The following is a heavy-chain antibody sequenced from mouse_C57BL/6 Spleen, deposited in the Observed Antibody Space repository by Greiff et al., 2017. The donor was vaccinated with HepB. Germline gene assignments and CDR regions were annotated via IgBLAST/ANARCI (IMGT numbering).Heavy chain of an antibody. V-gene: IGHV7-3*01. CDR3: ARTTGFYAMDD. D-gene: IGHD5-5*01. J-gene: IGHJ4*01. CDR1: GFTFTDYY. CDR2: IRNKANGYTT. Sequence: EVQVVESGGGLVQPGGSLSLSCAASGFTFTDYYMSWVRQPPGKALEWLGFIRNKANGYTTEYSASVKGRFTISRDNSQSILYLQMNALRAEDSATYYCARTTGFYAMDDWGQGTSVTVSS.